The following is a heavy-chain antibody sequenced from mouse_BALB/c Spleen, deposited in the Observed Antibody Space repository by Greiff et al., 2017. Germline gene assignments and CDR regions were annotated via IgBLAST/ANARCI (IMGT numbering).Heavy chain of an antibody. V-gene: IGHV5-9-4*01. CDR2: ISSGGSYT. Sequence: EVQRVESGGGLVKPGGSLKLSCAASGFTFSSYAMSWVRQSPEKRLEWVAEISSGGSYTYYPDTVTGRFTISRDNAKNTLYLEMSSLRSEDTAMYYCARGARAYAMDYWGQGTSVTVSS. CDR1: GFTFSSYA. CDR3: ARGARAYAMDY. D-gene: IGHD3-1*01. J-gene: IGHJ4*01.